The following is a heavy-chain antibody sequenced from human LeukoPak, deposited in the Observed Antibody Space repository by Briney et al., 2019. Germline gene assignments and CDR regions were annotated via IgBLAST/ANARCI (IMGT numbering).Heavy chain of an antibody. J-gene: IGHJ4*02. D-gene: IGHD2-2*01. CDR1: GYTFTNYY. Sequence: ASVKVSCKASGYTFTNYYIHWVRQAPGQGLEWMGNINPSGGSTTYAQRFQDRVFMTGDTSATTVYRELSSLRSEDTAIYYCAREMPETYYFDYWGQGTLVTAPS. CDR2: INPSGGST. CDR3: AREMPETYYFDY. V-gene: IGHV1-46*01.